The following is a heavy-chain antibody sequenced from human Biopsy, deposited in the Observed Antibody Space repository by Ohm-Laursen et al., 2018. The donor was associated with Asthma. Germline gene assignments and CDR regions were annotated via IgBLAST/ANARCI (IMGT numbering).Heavy chain of an antibody. V-gene: IGHV1-18*01. J-gene: IGHJ6*02. Sequence: SRKTSGYTFNSAGIAWGRQAPGQGLECMGWISVYNGNTKVAQKLQDRVTMITDTSTSTAYMELRSLRSDDTAVYFCARAVDYSHYYGIDVWGQGTTVTVS. CDR2: ISVYNGNT. CDR3: ARAVDYSHYYGIDV. D-gene: IGHD3-10*01. CDR1: GYTFNSAG.